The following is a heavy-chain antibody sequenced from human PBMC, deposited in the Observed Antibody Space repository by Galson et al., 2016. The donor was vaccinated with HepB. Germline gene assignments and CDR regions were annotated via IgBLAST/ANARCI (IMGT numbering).Heavy chain of an antibody. CDR2: IYGGGNR. V-gene: IGHV3-66*01. CDR3: ARESPVEISGPRLS. J-gene: IGHJ5*02. D-gene: IGHD1-26*01. CDR1: GFSVSSDY. Sequence: SLRLSCAASGFSVSSDYMSWVRQAPGKGLQWVSVIYGGGNRDYADSVKARFTISTDNSENTLYLQMNSLRVEDTAVYYCARESPVEISGPRLSWGQGTLVTVSS.